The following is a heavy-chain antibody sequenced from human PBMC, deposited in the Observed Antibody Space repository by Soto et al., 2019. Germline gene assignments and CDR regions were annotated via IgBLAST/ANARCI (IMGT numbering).Heavy chain of an antibody. J-gene: IGHJ4*02. D-gene: IGHD1-26*01. CDR1: GGSISSGNYY. CDR3: ARRYGGNFDY. V-gene: IGHV4-61*01. CDR2: ISYSGST. Sequence: SETLSLTCTVSGGSISSGNYYWSWIRQPPGEGLEWIGFISYSGSTYYTPSLKSRVTISLDRSKNQLSLKLSSVTAADTAVYYCARRYGGNFDYWRQGPLVTVSS.